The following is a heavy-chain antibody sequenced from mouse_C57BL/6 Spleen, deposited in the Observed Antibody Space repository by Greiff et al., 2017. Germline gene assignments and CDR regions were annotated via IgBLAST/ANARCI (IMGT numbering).Heavy chain of an antibody. Sequence: VQLQQSGAELVRPGASVTLSCKASGYTFTDYEMHWVKQTPVHGLEWIGAIDPETGGTAYNQKFKGKAILTADKSSSTAYMELRSLTSEDSAVYDCTRNWEVDYWGQGTSVTVSS. V-gene: IGHV1-15*01. CDR1: GYTFTDYE. J-gene: IGHJ4*01. CDR3: TRNWEVDY. D-gene: IGHD4-1*01. CDR2: IDPETGGT.